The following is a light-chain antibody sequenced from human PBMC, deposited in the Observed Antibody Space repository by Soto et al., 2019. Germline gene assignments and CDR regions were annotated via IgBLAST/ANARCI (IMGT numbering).Light chain of an antibody. V-gene: IGKV1-39*01. Sequence: DIQLTQSQYSLSASVGESVSLTCRASQSISSYLNWYQQKPGKAPKLLIYAASSLQSGVPSRFSGSGSETDFTLTISSLQPEDFATYSCQQSYNTTWTFGQGTKVDI. CDR3: QQSYNTTWT. J-gene: IGKJ1*01. CDR1: QSISSY. CDR2: AAS.